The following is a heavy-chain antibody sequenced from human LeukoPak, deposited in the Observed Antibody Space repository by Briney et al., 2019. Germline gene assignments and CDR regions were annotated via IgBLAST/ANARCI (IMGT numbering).Heavy chain of an antibody. V-gene: IGHV3-33*01. CDR3: ARGGGYNPFDY. D-gene: IGHD5-24*01. CDR1: GFTFSSYG. CDR2: IWYDGSNK. J-gene: IGHJ4*02. Sequence: GGSLRLSCAASGFTFSSYGMHWVRQAPGKGLEWVAVIWYDGSNKYYADSVKGRFTISRDNSKNTLYLQMNSPRAEDTAVYYCARGGGYNPFDYWGQGTLVTVSS.